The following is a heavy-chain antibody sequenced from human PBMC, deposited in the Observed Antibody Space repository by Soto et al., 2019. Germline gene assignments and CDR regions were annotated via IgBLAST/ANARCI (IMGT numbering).Heavy chain of an antibody. CDR2: IYYSGST. J-gene: IGHJ6*02. D-gene: IGHD5-12*01. CDR1: GGSISSSSYY. CDR3: ARHGLTDGYNPYGMDV. Sequence: PSETLSLTCTVSGGSISSSSYYWGWIRQPPGKGLEWIGSIYYSGSTYYNPSLKSRVTISVDTSKNQFSLKLSSVTAADTAVYYCARHGLTDGYNPYGMDVWGQGTTVTVSS. V-gene: IGHV4-39*01.